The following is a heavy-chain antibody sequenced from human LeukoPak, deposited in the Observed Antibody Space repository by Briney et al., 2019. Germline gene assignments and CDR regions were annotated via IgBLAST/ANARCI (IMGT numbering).Heavy chain of an antibody. D-gene: IGHD3-22*01. J-gene: IGHJ4*02. Sequence: GGSLRLSCAASGFTLSNHAMSWVRQAPGKGLEWVTVMSGTSAGGSVDYADSVKGRFTVSRDNSKNTLFLRMSSLRAEDTALYYCARADDGTGYPQLSFDYWGQGTLVTVSS. CDR3: ARADDGTGYPQLSFDY. V-gene: IGHV3-23*01. CDR1: GFTLSNHA. CDR2: MSGTSAGGSV.